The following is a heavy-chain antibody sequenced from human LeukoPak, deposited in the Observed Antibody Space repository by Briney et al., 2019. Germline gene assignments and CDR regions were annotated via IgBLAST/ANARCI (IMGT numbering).Heavy chain of an antibody. J-gene: IGHJ3*02. CDR3: ARDLNWNYVGAFDI. CDR2: ISGSGGST. D-gene: IGHD1-7*01. CDR1: GFTFSSYA. Sequence: PGGSLRLSCTASGFTFSSYAMGWVRQAPGKGLEWVSAISGSGGSTYYADSVKGRFTISRDNAKNSLYLQMNSLRAEDTAVYYCARDLNWNYVGAFDIWGQGTMVTVSS. V-gene: IGHV3-23*01.